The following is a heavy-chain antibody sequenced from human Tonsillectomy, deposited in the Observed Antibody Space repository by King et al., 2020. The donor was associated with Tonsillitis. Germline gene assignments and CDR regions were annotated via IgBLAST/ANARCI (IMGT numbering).Heavy chain of an antibody. CDR3: AHRAITDYGDFGYFDY. CDR1: GFSLSTNGVG. CDR2: IYWDDDK. J-gene: IGHJ4*02. Sequence: TLKESGPTLVKPTQTLTLTCTFSGFSLSTNGVGVGWIRQPPGKALEWLALIYWDDDKLYSPSLKSRLTITKDTSKNQVVLTMTKMDPVDTAPYYCAHRAITDYGDFGYFDYWGQGTLVTVSS. D-gene: IGHD4-17*01. V-gene: IGHV2-5*02.